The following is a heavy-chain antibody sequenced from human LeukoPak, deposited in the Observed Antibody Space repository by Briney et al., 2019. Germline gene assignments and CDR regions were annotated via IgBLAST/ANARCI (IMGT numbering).Heavy chain of an antibody. CDR3: ASNSYYDILTGYLSPFDY. CDR2: IYHSGST. V-gene: IGHV4-4*02. J-gene: IGHJ4*02. Sequence: PSETLSLTCAVSGGSMSSFTWWSWVRQPPGKGLEWIGEIYHSGSTNYNSSLKSRVTISVDKSKNQFSLKLSSVTAADTAVYYCASNSYYDILTGYLSPFDYWGQGTLVTVSS. CDR1: GGSMSSFTW. D-gene: IGHD3-9*01.